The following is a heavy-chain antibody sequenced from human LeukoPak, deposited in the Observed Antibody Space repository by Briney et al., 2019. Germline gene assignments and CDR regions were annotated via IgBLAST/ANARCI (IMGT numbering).Heavy chain of an antibody. J-gene: IGHJ4*02. V-gene: IGHV4-38-2*01. CDR2: IYHSGST. Sequence: MPSETLSLTCAVSGYSISSGYYGGWIRQPPGKGLEWLGSIYHSGSTYYNPSLKSRVTISVDTSKNQFSLKLSSVTAADTAVYYCARGPYLWFGELLYWGQGTLVTVSS. CDR3: ARGPYLWFGELLY. CDR1: GYSISSGYY. D-gene: IGHD3-10*01.